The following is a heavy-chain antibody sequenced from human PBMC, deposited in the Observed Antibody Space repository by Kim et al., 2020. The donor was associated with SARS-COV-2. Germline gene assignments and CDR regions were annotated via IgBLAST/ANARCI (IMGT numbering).Heavy chain of an antibody. CDR1: GGTFSSYA. CDR2: IIPILGIA. V-gene: IGHV1-69*04. D-gene: IGHD6-13*01. J-gene: IGHJ5*02. CDR3: ARTAFGAAGTDNWFDP. Sequence: SVKVSCKASGGTFSSYAISWVRQAPGQGLEWMGRIIPILGIANYAQKFQGRVTITADKSTSTAYMELSSLRSEDTAVYYCARTAFGAAGTDNWFDPWGQGTLVTVSS.